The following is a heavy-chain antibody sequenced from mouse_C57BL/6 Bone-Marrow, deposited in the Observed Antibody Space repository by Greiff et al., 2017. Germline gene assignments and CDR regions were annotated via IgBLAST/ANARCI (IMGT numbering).Heavy chain of an antibody. CDR2: INPYNGGT. Sequence: EVQLQQSGPVLVKPGASVKMSCTASGYTFTDYYMHWVKQSHGKSLEWIGFINPYNGGTSYNQKFKGKTTLTVDKSSSTAYMELNSLTSEDSAVYYCAGAYSWAYWGQGTLVTVSA. CDR3: AGAYSWAY. J-gene: IGHJ3*01. CDR1: GYTFTDYY. V-gene: IGHV1-19*01. D-gene: IGHD2-10*01.